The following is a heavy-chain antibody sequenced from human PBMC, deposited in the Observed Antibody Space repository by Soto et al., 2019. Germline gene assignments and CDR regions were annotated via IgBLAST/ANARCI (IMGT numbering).Heavy chain of an antibody. V-gene: IGHV1-69*01. CDR3: ARARGDGYGSPAFDY. J-gene: IGHJ4*02. Sequence: QVQLVQSGAEVKKPGSSVKVSCKASGGTFSSYAISWVRQAPGQGLEWMGGIIPIFGTANYAQKFQGRVTITGDESTSKAYRELSSLSSAATAVYYWARARGDGYGSPAFDYWGQGTLVTVSS. CDR1: GGTFSSYA. D-gene: IGHD5-18*01. CDR2: IIPIFGTA.